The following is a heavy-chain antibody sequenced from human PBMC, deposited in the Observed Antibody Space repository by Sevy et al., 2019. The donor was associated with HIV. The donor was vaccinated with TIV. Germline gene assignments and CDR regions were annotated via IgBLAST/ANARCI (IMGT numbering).Heavy chain of an antibody. CDR1: GFTFNRYS. Sequence: GGSLRLSCAASGFTFNRYSMHWVRQAPGKGLEWVATISFDATNKHYRGSVKGRFTISRDNFQNSLFLQMDSLRPEDTGVYYCALERLSSDVAEYFQNWGQRTLVTVSS. J-gene: IGHJ1*01. CDR3: ALERLSSDVAEYFQN. CDR2: ISFDATNK. D-gene: IGHD1-1*01. V-gene: IGHV3-30-3*01.